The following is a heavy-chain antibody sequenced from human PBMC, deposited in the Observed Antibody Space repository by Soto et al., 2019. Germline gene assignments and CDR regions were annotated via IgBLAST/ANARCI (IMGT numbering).Heavy chain of an antibody. D-gene: IGHD6-19*01. Sequence: QVRLVQSGAEEKKPGASVKVSCKASGYTFTSYAMHWVRQAPGQRLEWMGWINAGNGNTKYSQKFQGRVTFTRDTAASTAYMELSSLRSEDTAVYYCARVSGWYFLDYWGPGTLVTVSS. V-gene: IGHV1-3*05. J-gene: IGHJ4*02. CDR2: INAGNGNT. CDR1: GYTFTSYA. CDR3: ARVSGWYFLDY.